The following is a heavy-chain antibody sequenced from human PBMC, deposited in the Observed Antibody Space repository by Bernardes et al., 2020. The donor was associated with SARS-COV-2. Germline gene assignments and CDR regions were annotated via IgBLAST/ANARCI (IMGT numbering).Heavy chain of an antibody. V-gene: IGHV1-18*04. CDR1: GYSFTTYG. CDR3: GRVEGFCSGGTCFSLFYFDF. CDR2: ISGYNGNT. J-gene: IGHJ4*02. Sequence: ASVKASCKASGYSFTTYGISWVRQAPGQGLEWMGWISGYNGNTNYAQNLQGRITMTIDISTSTAFMELRRLRSDDTAVYYCGRVEGFCSGGTCFSLFYFDFWGQGTLVTVSS. D-gene: IGHD2-15*01.